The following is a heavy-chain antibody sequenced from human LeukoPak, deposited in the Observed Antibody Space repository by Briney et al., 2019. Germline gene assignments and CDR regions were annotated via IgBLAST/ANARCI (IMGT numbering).Heavy chain of an antibody. Sequence: SETLSLTCTVSGGSISSYYWSWIRQPPGKGLEWIGYIYYSGSTNYNPSLKSRVTISVVTSKNQFSLKLSSVTAADTAVYYCARVVDTAMAFDYWGQGTLVTVSS. V-gene: IGHV4-59*01. D-gene: IGHD5-18*01. CDR1: GGSISSYY. CDR2: IYYSGST. CDR3: ARVVDTAMAFDY. J-gene: IGHJ4*02.